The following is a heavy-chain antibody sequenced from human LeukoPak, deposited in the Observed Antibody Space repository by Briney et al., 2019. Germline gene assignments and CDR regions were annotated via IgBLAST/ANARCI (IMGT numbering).Heavy chain of an antibody. J-gene: IGHJ2*01. D-gene: IGHD4-17*01. V-gene: IGHV4-4*07. Sequence: SETLSLTCTVSGGSISSYYWSWLRQPAGKGLEWIGRIYTSASTNSNPSLTSRVTMSVDTPKNQFSLKLSSVTAADTAVYYCARDELGGDYALHWYFDLWGRGTLVTVSS. CDR1: GGSISSYY. CDR2: IYTSAST. CDR3: ARDELGGDYALHWYFDL.